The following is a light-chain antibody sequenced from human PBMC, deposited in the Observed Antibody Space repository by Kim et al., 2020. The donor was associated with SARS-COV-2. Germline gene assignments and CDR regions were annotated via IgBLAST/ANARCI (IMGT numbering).Light chain of an antibody. CDR2: VAS. V-gene: IGKV1-39*01. CDR1: QSISRS. J-gene: IGKJ1*01. Sequence: DIQMTQSPSSLSASVGDRVTTTCRASQSISRSLHWYQQKPGKAPELLIHVASTLQSGVPSRFSGSGYGTDFTLTISSLQPEDSATYHCQQTYSASWTFGQGTKVEIK. CDR3: QQTYSASWT.